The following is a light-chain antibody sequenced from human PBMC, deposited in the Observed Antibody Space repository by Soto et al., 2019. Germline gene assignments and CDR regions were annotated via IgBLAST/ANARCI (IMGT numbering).Light chain of an antibody. CDR3: QQRSNWPPIT. Sequence: IVLTHSQGTLSFSAWQGSTICCASTQTVSTNYLAWYQQKPGQAPRLLIYGASKRATGIPDRFSGSGSGTDFTLTISSLEPEDFAVYFCQQRSNWPPITFGQGTRLEI. J-gene: IGKJ5*01. V-gene: IGKV3D-20*02. CDR2: GAS. CDR1: QTVSTNY.